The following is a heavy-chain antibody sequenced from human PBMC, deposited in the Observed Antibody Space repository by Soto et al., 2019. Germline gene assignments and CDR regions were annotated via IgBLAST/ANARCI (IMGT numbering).Heavy chain of an antibody. Sequence: QVQLVQSGAEVKKPGSSVKVSCKASGGTFRSYAISWVRQAPGQVLEWLGGVIPIFGPANYAQKFQGRVTITADESTSTAYMELSSLRSEDTSLYDCASSEHIVVVTAIAFDDWAHGTLVTASS. CDR3: ASSEHIVVVTAIAFDD. CDR2: VIPIFGPA. V-gene: IGHV1-69*12. D-gene: IGHD2-21*02. J-gene: IGHJ4*01. CDR1: GGTFRSYA.